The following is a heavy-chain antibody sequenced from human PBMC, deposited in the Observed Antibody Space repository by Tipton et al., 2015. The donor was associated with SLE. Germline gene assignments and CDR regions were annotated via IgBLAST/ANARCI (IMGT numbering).Heavy chain of an antibody. CDR1: GFTFSSYA. CDR3: AKDFARDYGGDYFDG. J-gene: IGHJ4*02. D-gene: IGHD4-23*01. CDR2: ISGGAVTT. V-gene: IGHV3-23*01. Sequence: CLRLSCAASGFTFSSYAMSWVRQAPGKGLEWVSAISGGAVTTHYADSVKGRFTISRDNSRGTLYLQMNGLRAEDSALYYCAKDFARDYGGDYFDGWGQGTLVTVSS.